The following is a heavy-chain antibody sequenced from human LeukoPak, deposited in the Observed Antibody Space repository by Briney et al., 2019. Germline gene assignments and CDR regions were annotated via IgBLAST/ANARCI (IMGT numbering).Heavy chain of an antibody. CDR3: ARDWAIAVAGTNAFDI. CDR2: ISYDGSNK. V-gene: IGHV3-30-3*01. CDR1: GFTFSSYA. J-gene: IGHJ3*02. Sequence: PGGSLRLSCAASGFTFSSYAMHWVRQAPGKGLEWVAVISYDGSNKYYADSVKGRFTISRDNSKNTLYLQMNSLRAEDTAVYYCARDWAIAVAGTNAFDIWGQGTMVTVSS. D-gene: IGHD6-19*01.